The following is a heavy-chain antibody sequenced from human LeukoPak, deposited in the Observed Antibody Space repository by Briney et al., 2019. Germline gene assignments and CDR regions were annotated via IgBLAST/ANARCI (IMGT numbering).Heavy chain of an antibody. CDR1: GFTFSSYA. V-gene: IGHV3-23*01. CDR3: AKENYYDSSGYPET. Sequence: PGGSLRLSCAASGFTFSSYAMSWVRQGPAKGLQWVAAISGRGDRTYYGDSMKGRTPISRDNSNNNLYLQMNSLRADDTAIYYCAKENYYDSSGYPETWGQGILVTVSS. CDR2: ISGRGDRT. D-gene: IGHD3-22*01. J-gene: IGHJ5*02.